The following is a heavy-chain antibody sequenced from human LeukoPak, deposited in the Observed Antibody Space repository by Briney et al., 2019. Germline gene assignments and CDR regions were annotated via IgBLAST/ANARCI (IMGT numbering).Heavy chain of an antibody. CDR1: GFTFSSYG. J-gene: IGHJ6*03. Sequence: PGGSLRLSCAASGFTFSSYGMHWVRQAPGKGLEWVANIKQDGSEKYYVDSVKGRFTISRDNAKNSLYLQMNSLRAEDTAVYYCARDQVGAYYYGSGSYYYYYMDVWGKGTTVTVSS. D-gene: IGHD3-10*01. V-gene: IGHV3-7*01. CDR2: IKQDGSEK. CDR3: ARDQVGAYYYGSGSYYYYYMDV.